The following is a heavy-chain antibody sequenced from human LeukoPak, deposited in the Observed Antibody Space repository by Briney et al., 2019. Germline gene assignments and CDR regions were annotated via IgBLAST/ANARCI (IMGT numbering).Heavy chain of an antibody. CDR2: ISGCGGST. CDR3: VRSRYDYVWGTIDY. D-gene: IGHD3-16*01. Sequence: GGSLRLSCAASGFTFSSYAMSWVRQAPGKGLEWVSAISGCGGSTYYADSVKGRFTISRDNSKNTLYLQMNSLRAEDTAVYHCVRSRYDYVWGTIDYWGQGTLVTVSS. V-gene: IGHV3-23*01. J-gene: IGHJ4*02. CDR1: GFTFSSYA.